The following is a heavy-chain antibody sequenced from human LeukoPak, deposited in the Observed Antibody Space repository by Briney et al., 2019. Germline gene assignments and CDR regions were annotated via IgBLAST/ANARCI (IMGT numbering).Heavy chain of an antibody. CDR3: ARDFIAAAGNWFDP. CDR2: IYYSGST. CDR1: GGSISSSSYY. V-gene: IGHV4-39*07. J-gene: IGHJ5*02. D-gene: IGHD6-13*01. Sequence: PSETLSFTCTVSGGSISSSSYYWGWIRQPPGKGLEWIGSIYYSGSTYYNPSLKSRVTISVDTSKNQFSLKLSSVTAADTAVYYCARDFIAAAGNWFDPWGQGTLVTVSS.